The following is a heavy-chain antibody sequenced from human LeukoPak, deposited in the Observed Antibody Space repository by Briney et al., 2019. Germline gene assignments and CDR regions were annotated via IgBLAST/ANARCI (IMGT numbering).Heavy chain of an antibody. D-gene: IGHD3-22*01. CDR3: GRGTDSSGYSNWFDP. J-gene: IGHJ5*02. V-gene: IGHV4-31*03. CDR1: GGSISSGGYY. Sequence: PSETLSLTCTVSGGSISSGGYYWSWIRQHPGKCLEWIGYIYYSGSTYYNPSLKSRVTISVDTSKNQFSLKLSSVTAADTAVYYCGRGTDSSGYSNWFDPWGQGTLVTVSS. CDR2: IYYSGST.